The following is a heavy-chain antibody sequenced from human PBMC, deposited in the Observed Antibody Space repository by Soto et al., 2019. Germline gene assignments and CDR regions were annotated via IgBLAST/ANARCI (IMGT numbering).Heavy chain of an antibody. D-gene: IGHD3-10*01. CDR2: IYYSGST. V-gene: IGHV4-39*01. J-gene: IGHJ6*02. CDR1: GGSISSSSYY. Sequence: QLQLQESGPGLVKPSETLSLTCTVSGGSISSSSYYWGWIRQPPGKGLEWIGSIYYSGSTYYNPSLKSRVTISVDTSKNQFSLKLSSVTAADTAVYYCARLSVGAGEGPSMVRGMDNYYYYGMDVWGQGTTVTVSS. CDR3: ARLSVGAGEGPSMVRGMDNYYYYGMDV.